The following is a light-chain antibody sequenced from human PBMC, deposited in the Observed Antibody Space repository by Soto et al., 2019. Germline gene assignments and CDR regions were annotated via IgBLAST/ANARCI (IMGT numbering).Light chain of an antibody. CDR2: AAS. CDR1: QGIGSN. J-gene: IGKJ4*01. Sequence: IQLTQSPSSLSASVGDRVTITCRASQGIGSNLAWYQQRPGKAPKLLIYAASILQSAVPSRFSGSESGTAFTLTISSLQPEDFATYYCQQLNSFPLTFGGGTKVDIK. CDR3: QQLNSFPLT. V-gene: IGKV1-9*01.